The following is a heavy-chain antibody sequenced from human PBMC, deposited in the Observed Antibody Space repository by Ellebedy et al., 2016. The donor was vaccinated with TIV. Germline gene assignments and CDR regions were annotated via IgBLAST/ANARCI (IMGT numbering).Heavy chain of an antibody. CDR3: VKDGTSYNSGWTHFDY. V-gene: IGHV3-9*01. Sequence: SLKISCVVSGFNFDDYAMHWVRQAPGKGLEWVSTISWNSGSVGYGDSVKDRFTISRDSAKNSLYLQMNSLRPEDTALYYCVKDGTSYNSGWTHFDYWGQGTLVTVSS. J-gene: IGHJ4*02. CDR1: GFNFDDYA. D-gene: IGHD6-19*01. CDR2: ISWNSGSV.